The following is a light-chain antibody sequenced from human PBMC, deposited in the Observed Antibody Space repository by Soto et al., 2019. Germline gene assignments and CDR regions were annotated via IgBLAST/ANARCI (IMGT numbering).Light chain of an antibody. CDR2: DAL. CDR1: QSIGTS. J-gene: IGKJ4*01. Sequence: EIVLTQSPATLSLSPGERATLSCRASQSIGTSLDWYQQKPGQVPRLLIFDALDRATGMPARFSGSGSGTDFTLTISNLEPDDFAVYYCQQRIQLPLTFGGGTKVEIK. CDR3: QQRIQLPLT. V-gene: IGKV3-11*01.